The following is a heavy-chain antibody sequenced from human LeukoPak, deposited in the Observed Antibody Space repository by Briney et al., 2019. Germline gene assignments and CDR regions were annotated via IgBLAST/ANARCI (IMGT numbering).Heavy chain of an antibody. V-gene: IGHV3-21*01. CDR2: ISSSSSYI. J-gene: IGHJ4*02. CDR3: ARDRPGGDSSGYYYVNYFDY. D-gene: IGHD3-22*01. Sequence: GGSLRLSCAASGFTFSSYSMNWVRQAPGKGLEWVSSISSSSSYIYYADSVKGRFTISRDNAKNSLYLQMNSLRAEDTAVYYCARDRPGGDSSGYYYVNYFDYWGQGTLVTVSS. CDR1: GFTFSSYS.